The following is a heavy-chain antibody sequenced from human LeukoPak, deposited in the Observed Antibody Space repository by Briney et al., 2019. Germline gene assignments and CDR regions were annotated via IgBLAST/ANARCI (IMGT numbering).Heavy chain of an antibody. J-gene: IGHJ4*02. CDR2: INHSGST. D-gene: IGHD5-12*01. Sequence: SETLSLTCAVYGGSFSGYYWTWVRQPPGKGLEWIGEINHSGSTEYNPSLKSRVSISVDASKNQFFLKVSFMTAADTAVYFCARCGGYDYLDDYWGQGTLVAVSS. V-gene: IGHV4-34*01. CDR1: GGSFSGYY. CDR3: ARCGGYDYLDDY.